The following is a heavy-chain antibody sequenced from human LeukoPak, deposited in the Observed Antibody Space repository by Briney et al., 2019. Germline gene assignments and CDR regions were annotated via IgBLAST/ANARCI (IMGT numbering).Heavy chain of an antibody. V-gene: IGHV3-66*01. CDR3: AGGFAWFDP. Sequence: PGGSLRLSCAASGLTVSSNFMSWVRQAPGKGLEWISLWHSDGKTDYADSVKGRFTISRDNSKNTLYLQMNSLRVDDTAVYYCAGGFAWFDPWGQGTLVTVSS. J-gene: IGHJ5*02. D-gene: IGHD3-10*01. CDR2: WHSDGKT. CDR1: GLTVSSNF.